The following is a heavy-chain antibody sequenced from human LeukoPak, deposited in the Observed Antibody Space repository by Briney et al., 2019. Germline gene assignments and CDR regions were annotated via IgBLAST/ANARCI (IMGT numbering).Heavy chain of an antibody. D-gene: IGHD2-2*01. CDR2: INHSGST. CDR3: ARQPAATRLDY. V-gene: IGHV4-34*01. J-gene: IGHJ4*02. CDR1: GGSFSGYY. Sequence: SETLSLTCAVYGGSFSGYYWSWIRQPPGKGLEWIGEINHSGSTNYSPSLKSRVTISVDTSKNQFSLQLSSVTAADTAVYHCARQPAATRLDYWGQGTLVTVSS.